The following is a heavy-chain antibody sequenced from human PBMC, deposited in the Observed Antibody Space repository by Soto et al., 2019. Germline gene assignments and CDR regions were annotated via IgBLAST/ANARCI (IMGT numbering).Heavy chain of an antibody. J-gene: IGHJ4*02. V-gene: IGHV3-7*01. CDR1: GFSFGTNW. CDR2: IKEDGSET. CDR3: MRDFQGN. Sequence: GGSLRLSCVGSGFSFGTNWLSWVRQAPGKGLEWVARIKEDGSETRYVDSVKGRFTISRDNAKNSLYLQMSSLRAEDAAMYYCMRDFQGNWGLGTLVTVSS.